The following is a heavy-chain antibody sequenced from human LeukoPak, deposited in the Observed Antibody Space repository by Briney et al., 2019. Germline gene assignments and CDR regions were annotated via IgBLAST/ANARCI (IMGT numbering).Heavy chain of an antibody. Sequence: SETLSLTCTVSGGSVNSGNYYWNWIRQPPGKGLEWIGYIFYSGSTNYNPSLKSRVTISLDTSKKQFSLKLTSVTAADTAVYYCARAGLWFGELLFPDYWGQGTLVTVSS. CDR3: ARAGLWFGELLFPDY. CDR2: IFYSGST. V-gene: IGHV4-61*01. CDR1: GGSVNSGNYY. J-gene: IGHJ4*02. D-gene: IGHD3-10*01.